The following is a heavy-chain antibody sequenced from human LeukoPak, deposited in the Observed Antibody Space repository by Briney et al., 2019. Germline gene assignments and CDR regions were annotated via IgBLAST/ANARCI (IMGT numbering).Heavy chain of an antibody. CDR3: AHRARGYRFDS. Sequence: SGPTLVKPTQTLTPTCTFSGFSLSTSGVGLAWIRQPPGRALEWLALIYWDDDMRYSPSLKTRLTITKDTSKNQVVLTMTDMDPVDTATYFCAHRARGYRFDSWGQGTLVTVSS. J-gene: IGHJ4*02. CDR1: GFSLSTSGVG. V-gene: IGHV2-5*02. D-gene: IGHD5-12*01. CDR2: IYWDDDM.